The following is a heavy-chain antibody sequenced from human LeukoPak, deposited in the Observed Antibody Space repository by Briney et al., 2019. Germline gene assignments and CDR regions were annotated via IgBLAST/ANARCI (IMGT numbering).Heavy chain of an antibody. V-gene: IGHV3-66*01. Sequence: PGGSLRLSCAASGFTVSSNYMSWVRQAPGKGLEWVSVIYSGGSTYYADSVKGRFTISRDNSKNTLYLQMNSLRAEDTAVYYCARAKYGSGSYGAFDIWGQGTMVTVSS. CDR1: GFTVSSNY. CDR3: ARAKYGSGSYGAFDI. CDR2: IYSGGST. D-gene: IGHD3-10*01. J-gene: IGHJ3*02.